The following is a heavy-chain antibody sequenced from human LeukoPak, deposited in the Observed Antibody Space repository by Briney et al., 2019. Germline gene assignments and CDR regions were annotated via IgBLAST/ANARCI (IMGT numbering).Heavy chain of an antibody. V-gene: IGHV3-23*01. CDR1: RFTFSSYA. Sequence: GGSLRLSCAASRFTFSSYAMSWVRQAPGKGLEWVSGISGSGGNTYYADSVKGRFTISRDNSKNTLYLQMNSLRAEDTAVYYCARKFGYTSGYLAWGQGPLATVSP. CDR3: ARKFGYTSGYLA. CDR2: ISGSGGNT. J-gene: IGHJ5*02. D-gene: IGHD5-18*01.